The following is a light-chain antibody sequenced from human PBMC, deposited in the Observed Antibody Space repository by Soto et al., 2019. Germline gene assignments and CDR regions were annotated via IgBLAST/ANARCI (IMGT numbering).Light chain of an antibody. V-gene: IGKV3-20*01. J-gene: IGKJ4*01. CDR1: QSVSSSY. CDR2: GAS. CDR3: QMYGSSPLT. Sequence: EIVLTQSPGTLSLSPGERATLSCRASQSVSSSYSAWYQQKPGQAPRLLIYGASSRATGNPDRFSGSGSEPALQLTTSSLRPEYVAVYYRQMYGSSPLTFGGGTKVEMK.